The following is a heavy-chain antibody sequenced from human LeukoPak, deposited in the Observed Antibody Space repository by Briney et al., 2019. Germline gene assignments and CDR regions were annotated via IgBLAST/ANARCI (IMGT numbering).Heavy chain of an antibody. D-gene: IGHD4-17*01. V-gene: IGHV3-7*01. Sequence: GGSLRLSCVDSGVTFNRYWMSWVRQAPGKGLEWVANINQEGGDKYYVDSVKGRFTISRDNAKNSLYLQMNSLRPDDTAVCYCATQSYGLFAYWGQGTLVTVSS. CDR3: ATQSYGLFAY. CDR1: GVTFNRYW. CDR2: INQEGGDK. J-gene: IGHJ4*02.